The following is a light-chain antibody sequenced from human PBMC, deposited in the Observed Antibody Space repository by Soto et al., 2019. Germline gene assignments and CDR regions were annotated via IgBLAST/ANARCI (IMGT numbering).Light chain of an antibody. CDR3: QLYYSYPLT. CDR2: AAS. CDR1: QGISSY. Sequence: AIRMTQSPSSFSASTGDRVTITCRASQGISSYLAWYQQKPGKAPKLLIYAASTLQSGDPSRFSGSGSGTDFTLTISGLQSEDFATYYCQLYYSYPLTFGGGTKVEIK. J-gene: IGKJ4*01. V-gene: IGKV1-8*01.